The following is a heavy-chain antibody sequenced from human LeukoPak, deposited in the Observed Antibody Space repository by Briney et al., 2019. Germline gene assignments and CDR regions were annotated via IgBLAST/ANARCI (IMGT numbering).Heavy chain of an antibody. D-gene: IGHD4-11*01. J-gene: IGHJ6*02. Sequence: SETLSLTCTVSGGSVSSGSYYWSWIRQPPGKGLGWIGYIYYSGSTNYNPSLKSRVTISVDTSKNQFSLKLSSVTAADTAVYYCARDVGRLVDSNYYYYGMDVWGQGTTVTVSS. CDR3: ARDVGRLVDSNYYYYGMDV. CDR1: GGSVSSGSYY. V-gene: IGHV4-61*01. CDR2: IYYSGST.